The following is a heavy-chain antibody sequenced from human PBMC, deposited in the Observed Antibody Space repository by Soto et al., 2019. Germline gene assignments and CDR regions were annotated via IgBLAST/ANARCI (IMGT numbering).Heavy chain of an antibody. CDR2: IYYSGST. CDR3: DREDAFSDRLDY. J-gene: IGHJ4*02. D-gene: IGHD2-2*01. CDR1: GGSISSGDFY. V-gene: IGHV4-30-4*01. Sequence: SETLSLTCTVSGGSISSGDFYWSWIRQPPGKGLELIGNIYYSGSTYYNPSLRSRAIMSVDTSQNQFSLKLSSLTAAETAVYFSDREDAFSDRLDYWGQGALVTVSS.